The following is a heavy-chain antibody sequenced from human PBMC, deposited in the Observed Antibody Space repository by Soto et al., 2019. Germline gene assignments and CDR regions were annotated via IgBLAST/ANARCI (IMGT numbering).Heavy chain of an antibody. CDR1: GYTFSSYY. CDR3: ARGLGLGDC. D-gene: IGHD3-9*01. V-gene: IGHV1-46*01. Sequence: QVQLVQSGAEVKKPGASVKVSCKASGYTFSSYYIHWVRQAPGQGLEWIGIINPNGGSTNYTQNFNGRLTVTRDTSTATVYMDLSALPSDDTAMYYWARGLGLGDCWGQGTLVTVSS. CDR2: INPNGGST. J-gene: IGHJ4*02.